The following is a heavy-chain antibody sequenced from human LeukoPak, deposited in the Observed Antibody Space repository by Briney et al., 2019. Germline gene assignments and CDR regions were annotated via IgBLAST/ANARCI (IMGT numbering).Heavy chain of an antibody. V-gene: IGHV3-48*01. J-gene: IGHJ4*02. D-gene: IGHD3-16*01. CDR2: ISSSSSTI. CDR1: GFTFSSYS. CDR3: ARDPVRGSYDY. Sequence: PGGSLRLSCAASGFTFSSYSMNWVRQAPGKGLEWVSYISSSSSTIYYADSVKGRFTISRDNAKNSLYLQMNSLRAEDTAVYYCARDPVRGSYDYWGQGTLVTVSS.